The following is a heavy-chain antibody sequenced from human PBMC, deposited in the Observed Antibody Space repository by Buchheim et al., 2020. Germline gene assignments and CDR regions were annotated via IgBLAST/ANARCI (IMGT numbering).Heavy chain of an antibody. CDR3: ARASGGNSVYGMDV. CDR2: ISYDGSNK. D-gene: IGHD4-23*01. Sequence: QVQLVESGGGVVQPGRSLRLSCAASGFTFSSYAMHWVRQAPGKGLEWVAVISYDGSNKYYADSVKGRFTISRDNSKNTPYLQMNSLRAEDTAVYYCARASGGNSVYGMDVWGQGTT. V-gene: IGHV3-30-3*01. CDR1: GFTFSSYA. J-gene: IGHJ6*02.